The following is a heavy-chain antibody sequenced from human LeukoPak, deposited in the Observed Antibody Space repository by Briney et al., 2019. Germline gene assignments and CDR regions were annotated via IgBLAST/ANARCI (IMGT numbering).Heavy chain of an antibody. J-gene: IGHJ4*02. CDR3: ARGIVATSFDY. CDR2: IIPILGIA. Sequence: SVKVSCKASGGTFSSYAISWVRQAPGRGLEWMGRIIPILGIANYAQKFQGRVTITADKSTSTAYMELSSLRSEDTAVYYCARGIVATSFDYWGQGTLVTVSS. D-gene: IGHD5-12*01. CDR1: GGTFSSYA. V-gene: IGHV1-69*04.